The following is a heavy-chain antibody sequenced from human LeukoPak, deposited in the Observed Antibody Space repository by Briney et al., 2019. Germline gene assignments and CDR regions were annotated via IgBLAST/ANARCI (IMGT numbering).Heavy chain of an antibody. D-gene: IGHD3-9*01. V-gene: IGHV4-59*01. CDR1: GGSISSYY. Sequence: SETLSLTCTVSGGSISSYYWNWIRQPPGKGLEWIGYIYYSGSTNYNPSLKSRVTISVDRSKNQFSLKLNSVTAADTAVYYCARGVDYDNNYFQYGMDVWGRGTTVTVSS. J-gene: IGHJ6*02. CDR2: IYYSGST. CDR3: ARGVDYDNNYFQYGMDV.